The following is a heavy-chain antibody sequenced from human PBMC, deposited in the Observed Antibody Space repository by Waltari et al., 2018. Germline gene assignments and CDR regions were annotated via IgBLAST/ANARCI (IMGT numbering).Heavy chain of an antibody. D-gene: IGHD6-19*01. Sequence: QVQLQESGPGLVKPSETLSLTCTVSGGSISSHYWSLLRQPPGKGLEWIGYIYYSGSTNYNPSLKSRVTISVDTSKNQFSLKLSSVTAADTAVYYCARQGRLVRYAFDIWGQGTMVTVSS. CDR3: ARQGRLVRYAFDI. J-gene: IGHJ3*02. CDR1: GGSISSHY. V-gene: IGHV4-59*11. CDR2: IYYSGST.